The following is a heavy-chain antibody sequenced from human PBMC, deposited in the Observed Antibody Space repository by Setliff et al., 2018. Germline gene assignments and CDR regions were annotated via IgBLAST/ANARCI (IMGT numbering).Heavy chain of an antibody. CDR3: ARSRTGEYSSGWLNWFDP. Sequence: GGSLRLSCAASGFIFSSYAMVWVRQAPGKGLEYVSAISSNGGNIYYANSVKGRFTISRDNSKNTLYLQMGSLRAEDMAVYYCARSRTGEYSSGWLNWFDPWGQGTLVTVSS. J-gene: IGHJ5*02. D-gene: IGHD6-19*01. CDR2: ISSNGGNI. V-gene: IGHV3-64*01. CDR1: GFIFSSYA.